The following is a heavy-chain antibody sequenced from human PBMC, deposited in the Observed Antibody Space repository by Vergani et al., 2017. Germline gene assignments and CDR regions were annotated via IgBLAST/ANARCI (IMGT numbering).Heavy chain of an antibody. CDR3: AKDPGGRYCSSTSCYTRYYYYMDV. V-gene: IGHV3-23*01. CDR2: LSASDRRT. CDR1: GFTFIMHA. D-gene: IGHD2-2*02. J-gene: IGHJ6*03. Sequence: EVQLLESGGDLVQPGGSLRLSCAASGFTFIMHAMSWVRQAPGKGLEWVSTLSASDRRTHYAASVKGRFTISRDISKNTLFLHMNSLRPEDTAVYYCAKDPGGRYCSSTSCYTRYYYYMDVWGKGTTVTVSS.